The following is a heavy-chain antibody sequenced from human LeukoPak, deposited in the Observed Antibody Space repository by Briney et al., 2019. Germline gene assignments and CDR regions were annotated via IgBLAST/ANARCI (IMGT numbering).Heavy chain of an antibody. J-gene: IGHJ4*02. CDR1: GFTFSSYW. CDR3: TRGRGVSFDY. CDR2: INSDGSSI. D-gene: IGHD3-10*01. V-gene: IGHV3-74*01. Sequence: PGGSLRLSCAASGFTFSSYWMHWVRRAPGKGVVWVSRINSDGSSISYADSVKGRFTISRDNAKNTPYLQMNSLRAEDTAVYYCTRGRGVSFDYWGQGTLVTVSS.